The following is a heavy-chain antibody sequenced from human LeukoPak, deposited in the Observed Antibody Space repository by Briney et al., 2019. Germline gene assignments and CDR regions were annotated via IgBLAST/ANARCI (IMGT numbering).Heavy chain of an antibody. J-gene: IGHJ3*02. CDR1: GHTFTRYY. Sequence: ASVKVSCKASGHTFTRYYRHWVRQAPGQGLEWMGIINPSGGNTNYAQKFQGRVTMTRDTSTSTVYMELSSLRSEDTAVYYCATGEYAFDIWGQGTMVTVSS. CDR3: ATGEYAFDI. CDR2: INPSGGNT. V-gene: IGHV1-46*01.